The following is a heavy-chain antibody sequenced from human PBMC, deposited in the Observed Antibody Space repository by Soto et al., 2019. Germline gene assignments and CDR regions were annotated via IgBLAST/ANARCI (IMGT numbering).Heavy chain of an antibody. D-gene: IGHD5-18*01. CDR2: ISAYNGNT. Sequence: ASVKVSCKASGYTFTSYGISWVRQAPGQGLEWMGWISAYNGNTNYAQKLQGRVTMTTDTSTSTAYMELRSLRSDDTAVYYCARESALGYSYVLDYYYYGMDVWGQGTTVTVSS. V-gene: IGHV1-18*01. J-gene: IGHJ6*02. CDR1: GYTFTSYG. CDR3: ARESALGYSYVLDYYYYGMDV.